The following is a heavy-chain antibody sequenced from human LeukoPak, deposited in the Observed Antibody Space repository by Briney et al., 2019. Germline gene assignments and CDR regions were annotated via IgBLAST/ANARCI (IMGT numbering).Heavy chain of an antibody. CDR1: GYTFTSYY. V-gene: IGHV1-46*01. J-gene: IGHJ3*02. D-gene: IGHD4-23*01. Sequence: ASVKVSCKASGYTFTSYYMHWVRQAPGQGLEWMGIINPSGGSTSYAQKFQGRVTITADESTSTAYMELSSLRSEDTAVYCCCYGGNSVSAFDIWGQGTMVTVSS. CDR3: CYGGNSVSAFDI. CDR2: INPSGGST.